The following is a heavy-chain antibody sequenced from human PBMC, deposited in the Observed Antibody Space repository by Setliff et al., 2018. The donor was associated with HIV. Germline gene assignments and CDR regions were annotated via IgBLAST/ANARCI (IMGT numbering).Heavy chain of an antibody. V-gene: IGHV4-61*09. CDR2: IYTNGYT. J-gene: IGHJ3*01. CDR1: GGSISSGSYY. CDR3: ARAAPGLKNAAFDV. Sequence: SETLSLTCSVSGGSISSGSYYWTVSRQRAGKGPWWIGHIYTNGYTNYNPSLKSRVTISVDTSKNQLSLKLTSVTAADTAVYYCARAAPGLKNAAFDVWGQGTVVTVSS.